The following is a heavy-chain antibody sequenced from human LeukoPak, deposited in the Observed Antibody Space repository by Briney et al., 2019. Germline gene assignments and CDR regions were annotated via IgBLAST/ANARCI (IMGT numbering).Heavy chain of an antibody. J-gene: IGHJ6*03. D-gene: IGHD3-3*01. Sequence: GGSLRLSCAASGFTFSSYSMNWVREAPGKGLEWVSSISSSSSYIYYADSVKGRFTISRDNAKNSLYLQMDSLRAEDTAVYYCARPYYDFWSGYYAGGSHYYYYMDVWGKGTTVTVSS. V-gene: IGHV3-21*01. CDR2: ISSSSSYI. CDR1: GFTFSSYS. CDR3: ARPYYDFWSGYYAGGSHYYYYMDV.